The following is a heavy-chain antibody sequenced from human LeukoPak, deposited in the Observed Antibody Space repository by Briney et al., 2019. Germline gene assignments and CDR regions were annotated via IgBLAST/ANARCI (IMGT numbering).Heavy chain of an antibody. D-gene: IGHD2-2*01. J-gene: IGHJ4*02. V-gene: IGHV3-23*01. CDR3: ARLLYCSSTSCPSGASFDY. Sequence: GGSLRLSCAASGFTFSSYAMSWVRQAPGKGLEWVSAISGSGGSTYYADSVKGRFTISRDNSKNTLYLQMNSLRAEDTAVYYCARLLYCSSTSCPSGASFDYWGQGTLVTVSS. CDR2: ISGSGGST. CDR1: GFTFSSYA.